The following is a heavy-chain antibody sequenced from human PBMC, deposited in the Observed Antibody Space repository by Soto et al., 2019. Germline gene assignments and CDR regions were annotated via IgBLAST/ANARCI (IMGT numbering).Heavy chain of an antibody. J-gene: IGHJ5*02. CDR1: GYIFTDYY. CDR3: AHRRPGIRNWFDP. Sequence: GASVKVSCKASGYIFTDYYMHWVRQAPGQELGWMGRINPNSGGTNYAQKFQGRVTMTRDTSISTAYTELSSLRSEDTATYYCAHRRPGIRNWFDPWGQGTLVTVSS. V-gene: IGHV1-2*06. CDR2: INPNSGGT. D-gene: IGHD6-13*01.